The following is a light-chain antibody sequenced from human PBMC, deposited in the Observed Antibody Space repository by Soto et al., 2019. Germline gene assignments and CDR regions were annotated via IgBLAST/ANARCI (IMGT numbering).Light chain of an antibody. CDR3: QQYGSSGT. CDR2: GAS. Sequence: EILLTQSPGTLSLSAGERATLSCRAIHIVSNNYLAWYQQKPGQAPRLLIYGASNRATGIPDRFSGSGSGTDFTLTISRLEPEDFAVYYCQQYGSSGTFGQGTKVDIK. V-gene: IGKV3-20*01. CDR1: HIVSNNY. J-gene: IGKJ1*01.